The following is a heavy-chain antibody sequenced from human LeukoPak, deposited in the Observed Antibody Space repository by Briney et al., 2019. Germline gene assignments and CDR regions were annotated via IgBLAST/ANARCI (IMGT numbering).Heavy chain of an antibody. CDR2: INTNTGNP. CDR3: ARAPRAHCSGGSCYSNYYYYYMDV. Sequence: ASVKVSCKASGYTFTSYGISWVRQAPGQGLEWMGWINTNTGNPTYAQGFTGRFVFSLDTSVSTAYLQTSSLKAEDAAVYYCARAPRAHCSGGSCYSNYYYYYMDVWGKGTTVTVSS. D-gene: IGHD2-15*01. J-gene: IGHJ6*03. V-gene: IGHV7-4-1*02. CDR1: GYTFTSYG.